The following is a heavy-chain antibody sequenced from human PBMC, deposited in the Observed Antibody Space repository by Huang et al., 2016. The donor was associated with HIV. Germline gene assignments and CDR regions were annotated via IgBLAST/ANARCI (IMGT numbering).Heavy chain of an antibody. CDR3: ARHRSSGGVEEAFDI. D-gene: IGHD2-8*02. J-gene: IGHJ3*02. CDR1: GFTFSSYW. V-gene: IGHV3-74*03. CDR2: INNDGSIT. Sequence: EVQLVESGGGLVQPGGSLRLSCAASGFTFSSYWMHWVRQAPGKGLVWLSRINNDGSITTYADAVKGRITISRDNARNTMYLQRTTLSAGDTAVYYCARHRSSGGVEEAFDIWGPGTLVTVAS.